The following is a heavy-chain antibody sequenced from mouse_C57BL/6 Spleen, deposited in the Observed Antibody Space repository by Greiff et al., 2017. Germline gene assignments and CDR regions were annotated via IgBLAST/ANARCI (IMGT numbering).Heavy chain of an antibody. Sequence: QVQLQQSGAELVKPGASVKISCKASGYAFSSYWMNWVKQRPGKGLEWIGNINPSNGGTNYNEKFKSKATLTVDKSSSTAYMQLSSLTSEDSAVCYCARSPYYGSGYWFAYWGQGTLVTVSA. D-gene: IGHD1-1*01. J-gene: IGHJ3*01. V-gene: IGHV1-80*01. CDR3: ARSPYYGSGYWFAY. CDR1: GYAFSSYW. CDR2: INPSNGGT.